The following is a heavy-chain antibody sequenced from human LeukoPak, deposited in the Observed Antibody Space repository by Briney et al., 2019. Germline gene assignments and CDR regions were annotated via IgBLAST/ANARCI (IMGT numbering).Heavy chain of an antibody. D-gene: IGHD2-2*02. CDR3: ARRDCSSTSCYTGIEGYYYYYYYMDV. CDR1: GGPFSSYA. Sequence: GASVKVSCKASGGPFSSYAISWVRQAPGHGLEWRGGIIPIFGTAIYAPKFTRRVTITTEESTSTAYMELSSLRSEDTAVYYCARRDCSSTSCYTGIEGYYYYYYYMDVWGKGTTVTVSS. J-gene: IGHJ6*03. V-gene: IGHV1-69*05. CDR2: IIPIFGTA.